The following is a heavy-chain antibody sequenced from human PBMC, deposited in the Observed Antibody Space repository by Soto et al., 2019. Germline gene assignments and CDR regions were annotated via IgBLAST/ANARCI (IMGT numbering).Heavy chain of an antibody. D-gene: IGHD3-10*01. Sequence: LSLTCSVSGGSMSEYFWSWIRQSPGKGLEWIGYIYYLGSTDYNPSLKSRVTVSVDTSKRQFSLRLTSVTAADTAVYYCARDGYDGSGSPYPAYWGPGTQVTVSS. V-gene: IGHV4-59*01. J-gene: IGHJ4*02. CDR3: ARDGYDGSGSPYPAY. CDR1: GGSMSEYF. CDR2: IYYLGST.